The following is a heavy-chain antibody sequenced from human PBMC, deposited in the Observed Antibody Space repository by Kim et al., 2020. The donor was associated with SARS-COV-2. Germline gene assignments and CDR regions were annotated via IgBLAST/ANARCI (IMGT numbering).Heavy chain of an antibody. D-gene: IGHD3-9*01. V-gene: IGHV1-18*01. CDR1: GYPFTSYG. CDR2: ISTYNGNT. CDR3: ARAELYYDILTEGYGMDV. J-gene: IGHJ6*02. Sequence: ASVKVSCKASGYPFTSYGISWVRQAPGQGLEWMGWISTYNGNTNYAQNLQARVTMTTDTSTSTAYMELRSLRSDDTAVYYCARAELYYDILTEGYGMDVWGQGTTVTVS.